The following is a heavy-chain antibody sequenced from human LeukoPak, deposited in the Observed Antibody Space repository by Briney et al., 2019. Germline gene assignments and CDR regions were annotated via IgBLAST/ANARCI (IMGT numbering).Heavy chain of an antibody. V-gene: IGHV3-53*01. D-gene: IGHD6-13*01. J-gene: IGHJ6*02. CDR2: IYSGGST. CDR1: GFTVSSNY. CDR3: AREGVWRQQLVDYYYGMDV. Sequence: GGSLRLSCAASGFTVSSNYMSWVRQAPGKGLEWVSVIYSGGSTYYADSVKGRFTISRDNSKNTLYLQMDSLRAEDTAVYYCAREGVWRQQLVDYYYGMDVWGQGTTVTVSS.